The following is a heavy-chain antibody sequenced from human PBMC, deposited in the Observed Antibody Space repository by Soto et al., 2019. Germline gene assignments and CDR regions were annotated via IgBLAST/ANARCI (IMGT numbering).Heavy chain of an antibody. J-gene: IGHJ4*02. CDR1: GGSINSGDYY. V-gene: IGHV4-30-4*01. CDR3: ARDDKYNTSGIDY. CDR2: IYYSGTT. D-gene: IGHD6-19*01. Sequence: QVQLRESGPGLVKPSETLSLTCTVSGGSINSGDYYWSWIRQPPGKGLEWIGYIYYSGTTYYNPSLKSRVTISVDTSKDQFSLRLSSVTAADTAVYYCARDDKYNTSGIDYWGQGTLVTVSS.